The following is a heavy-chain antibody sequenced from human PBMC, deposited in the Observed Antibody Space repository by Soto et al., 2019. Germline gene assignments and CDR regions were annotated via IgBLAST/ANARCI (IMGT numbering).Heavy chain of an antibody. CDR1: GGTFSSYA. D-gene: IGHD3-22*01. CDR2: IIPIFGTA. V-gene: IGHV1-69*06. CDR3: ARDPPYYDSRGGDI. J-gene: IGHJ3*02. Sequence: QVQLVQSGAEVKKPGSSVKVSCKASGGTFSSYAISWVRQAPGQGLEWMGGIIPIFGTANYAQKFQGRVTITADKSTSTAYMELSSMRSEDTAVYYCARDPPYYDSRGGDIWGQGTMVTVSS.